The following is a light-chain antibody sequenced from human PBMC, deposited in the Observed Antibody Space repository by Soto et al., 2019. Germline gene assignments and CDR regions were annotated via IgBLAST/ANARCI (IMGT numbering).Light chain of an antibody. CDR1: QSVSSY. Sequence: EVVMRQSPATLSLSPGERSTLSCRASQSVSSYLAWYQQKPGQAPRLLIYDASNRATGIPARFSGSGSGTDFTLTINSLQPEDFATYYCQQAYSFPITFGHGTRLEIK. V-gene: IGKV3-11*01. CDR2: DAS. J-gene: IGKJ5*01. CDR3: QQAYSFPIT.